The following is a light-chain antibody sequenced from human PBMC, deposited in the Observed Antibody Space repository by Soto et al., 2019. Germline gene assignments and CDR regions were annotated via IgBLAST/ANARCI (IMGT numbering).Light chain of an antibody. CDR2: DVS. CDR1: SSDVGGYNF. CDR3: SSFTSSDTLVV. V-gene: IGLV2-14*03. J-gene: IGLJ2*01. Sequence: QSVLTQPASVSGSPGQSITNSCTGTSSDVGGYNFVSWYQHHPAKAPKLMIYDVSNRPSGVSNRFSGSKSGNTASLTISGLQAEDEAHYYCSSFTSSDTLVVFGGGTKLTVL.